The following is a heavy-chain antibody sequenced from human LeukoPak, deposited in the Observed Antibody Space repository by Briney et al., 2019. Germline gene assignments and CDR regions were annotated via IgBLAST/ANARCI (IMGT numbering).Heavy chain of an antibody. CDR2: INHSGST. CDR3: ARHNDDYYDSSGIDY. Sequence: PSETLSLTRTVSGGSISGYYWSWIRQPPGKGLEWIGEINHSGSTNYNPSLKSRVTISVDTSKNQFSLKLSSVTAADTAVYYCARHNDDYYDSSGIDYWGQGTLVTVSS. V-gene: IGHV4-34*01. J-gene: IGHJ4*02. D-gene: IGHD3-22*01. CDR1: GGSISGYY.